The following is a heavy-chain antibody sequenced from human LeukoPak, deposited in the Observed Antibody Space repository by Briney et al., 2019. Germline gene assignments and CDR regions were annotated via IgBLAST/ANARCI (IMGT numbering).Heavy chain of an antibody. CDR2: INSDGTST. V-gene: IGHV3-74*01. D-gene: IGHD3-16*01. CDR1: GFPFSSYW. J-gene: IGHJ6*02. CDR3: SFGQAHGMDV. Sequence: GGSLRLSCVASGFPFSSYWMHWVRQAPGKGLMWVSRINSDGTSTSYADSVKGRFTISRDNAKNTLYLQMNSLRAEDTAVYYCSFGQAHGMDVWGQGTTVTVSS.